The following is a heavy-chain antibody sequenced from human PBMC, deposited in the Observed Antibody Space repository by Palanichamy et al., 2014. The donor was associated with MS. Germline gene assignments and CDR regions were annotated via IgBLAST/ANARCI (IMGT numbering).Heavy chain of an antibody. CDR1: GFTFSSYW. CDR3: ATHTDYGDYGGFDY. D-gene: IGHD4-17*01. J-gene: IGHJ4*02. V-gene: IGHV3-7*01. CDR2: IKQHGSEK. Sequence: EVQLVEVWGRAWSSLGGPVRLSCAASGFTFSSYWMNWVRQAPGKGLEWVANIKQHGSEKYYVDSVKGRFTISRDNARNSLYLQMNSLRAEDTAVYYCATHTDYGDYGGFDYWGQGTLVTVSS.